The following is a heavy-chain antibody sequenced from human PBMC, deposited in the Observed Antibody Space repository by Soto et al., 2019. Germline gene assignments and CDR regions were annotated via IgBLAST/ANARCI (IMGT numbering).Heavy chain of an antibody. D-gene: IGHD3-22*01. CDR2: ISYDGSNK. Sequence: GGSLRLSCAASGFTFSSYGMHWVRQAPGKGLEWVAVISYDGSNKYYADSVKGRFTISRDNSKNTLYLQMNSLRAEDTAVYYCAKDEGYYDSSGYLFDYWGQGTLVTVSS. CDR1: GFTFSSYG. CDR3: AKDEGYYDSSGYLFDY. V-gene: IGHV3-30*18. J-gene: IGHJ4*02.